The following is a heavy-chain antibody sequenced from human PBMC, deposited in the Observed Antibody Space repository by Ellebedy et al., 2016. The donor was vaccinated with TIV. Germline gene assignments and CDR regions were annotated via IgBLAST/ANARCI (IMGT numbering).Heavy chain of an antibody. J-gene: IGHJ3*02. V-gene: IGHV4-38-2*02. CDR3: AREQWEKGQHGDAFNI. CDR1: GYSISSGYY. D-gene: IGHD1-26*01. Sequence: MPSETLSLTCTVSGYSISSGYYWGWVRQPPGEGLEWIGSFSHYGISYYNPSLKSRLTISLDPSHNQFSLKLSSVTAADPAVYYCAREQWEKGQHGDAFNIWGQGKMVTISS. CDR2: FSHYGIS.